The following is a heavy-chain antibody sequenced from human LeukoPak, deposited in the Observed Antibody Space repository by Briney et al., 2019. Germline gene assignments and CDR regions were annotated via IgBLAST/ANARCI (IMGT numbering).Heavy chain of an antibody. V-gene: IGHV3-64*01. D-gene: IGHD2-21*02. CDR1: GFTFSNYA. J-gene: IGHJ4*02. Sequence: PGGSLRLSCAASGFTFSNYAMHWVRQAPGKGLGYVSAITNNGGSTYYANSVKGRFTISRDNSKNTLYLQMGSLRAEDMAVYYCARDRGAYCGGDCFNYYFDYWGQGTLVTVSS. CDR2: ITNNGGST. CDR3: ARDRGAYCGGDCFNYYFDY.